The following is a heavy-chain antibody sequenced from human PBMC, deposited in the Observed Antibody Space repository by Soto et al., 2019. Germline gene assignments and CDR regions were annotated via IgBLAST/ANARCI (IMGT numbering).Heavy chain of an antibody. CDR2: MNPNSGET. CDR3: ARLAVAARPRWYNWFDP. D-gene: IGHD2-15*01. J-gene: IGHJ5*02. Sequence: GASVKVSCKTSGYTFSDYAINWVRQATGQELEWIGWMNPNSGETGYAQKFQGRVTMTRSASLSTAYLELSSLRSEDTAVYYWARLAVAARPRWYNWFDPWGQGTLVTASS. V-gene: IGHV1-8*01. CDR1: GYTFSDYA.